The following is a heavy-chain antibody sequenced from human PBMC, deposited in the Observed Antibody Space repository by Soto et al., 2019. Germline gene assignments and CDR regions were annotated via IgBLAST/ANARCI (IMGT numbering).Heavy chain of an antibody. CDR2: INHSGST. CDR3: ARMCSSTSCSD. V-gene: IGHV4-34*01. J-gene: IGHJ4*02. CDR1: GGSFSGYY. D-gene: IGHD2-2*01. Sequence: SETLSLTCAVYGGSFSGYYWSWIRQPPGKGLEWIGEINHSGSTNYNPSLKSRVTISVDTSKNQFSLKLSSVTAADTAVYYCARMCSSTSCSDWGQGTLVTVSS.